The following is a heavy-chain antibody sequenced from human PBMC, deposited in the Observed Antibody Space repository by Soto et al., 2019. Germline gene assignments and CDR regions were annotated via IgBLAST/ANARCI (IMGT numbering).Heavy chain of an antibody. V-gene: IGHV3-33*01. J-gene: IGHJ4*02. Sequence: PVGSLRLSCAAYGFTLNYYGMHWVRQAPGKGLEWVALIWYDGSNKYYADSVKGRFTISRDNSKNTLYLQMNSLRAEDTALYYCSIGFDGGSSCHDYWGPGTRVTVSS. CDR2: IWYDGSNK. CDR3: SIGFDGGSSCHDY. CDR1: GFTLNYYG. D-gene: IGHD6-13*01.